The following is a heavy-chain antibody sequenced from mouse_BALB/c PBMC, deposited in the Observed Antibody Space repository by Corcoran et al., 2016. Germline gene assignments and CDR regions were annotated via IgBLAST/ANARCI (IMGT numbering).Heavy chain of an antibody. J-gene: IGHJ3*01. CDR3: ARRGPWVAY. Sequence: QVQLQQSAAELARPGASVKMSCKASGYTFTSYTMHWVKQRPGQGLEWIGYINPSSGYTEYNQKFKDKTTLTADKSSSTAYMQLSSLTSEYSAVYYWARRGPWVAYWGQGTLVTVSA. V-gene: IGHV1-4*02. CDR2: INPSSGYT. CDR1: GYTFTSYT.